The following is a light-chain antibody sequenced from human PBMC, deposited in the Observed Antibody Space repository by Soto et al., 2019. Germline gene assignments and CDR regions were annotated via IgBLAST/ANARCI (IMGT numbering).Light chain of an antibody. J-gene: IGKJ5*01. CDR3: QQYNNWPRT. CDR1: QLFSSN. Sequence: EIVMMQSPATLSVSPGESVTLSCRASQLFSSNLAWYQHKPGQAPRLLIYGVSTRDTGVPDRFSGSASGTELTLTISSLQSEDFAVYYCQQYNNWPRTFGQGTRLEIK. V-gene: IGKV3-15*01. CDR2: GVS.